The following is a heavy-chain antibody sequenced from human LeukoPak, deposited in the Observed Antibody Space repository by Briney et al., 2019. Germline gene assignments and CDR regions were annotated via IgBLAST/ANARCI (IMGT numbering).Heavy chain of an antibody. D-gene: IGHD3-22*01. CDR2: ISSSGTTI. J-gene: IGHJ4*02. CDR3: ARARAYYYESSLLFDY. CDR1: EFTFSDYY. Sequence: KSGGSLRLSCAASEFTFSDYYMSWIRQAPGKGLEWVSYISSSGTTIYYADSVKGRFTISRDNAKNSLYLQMNSLRAEETAVYYCARARAYYYESSLLFDYWGQGTPVTVSS. V-gene: IGHV3-11*04.